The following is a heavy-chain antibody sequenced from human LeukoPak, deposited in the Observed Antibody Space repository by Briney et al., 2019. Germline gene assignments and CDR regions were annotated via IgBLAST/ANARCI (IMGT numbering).Heavy chain of an antibody. CDR2: IYYSGST. Sequence: SETLSLTCTVSGASISSYYWSWIRQPPGKGLEWIGYIYYSGSTNYNPSLKSRVTISVDTSKNQFSLKLSSVTAADTAVYYCARLSGSAIFGVGLFDYWGQGTLVSVSS. D-gene: IGHD3-3*01. CDR3: ARLSGSAIFGVGLFDY. V-gene: IGHV4-59*08. CDR1: GASISSYY. J-gene: IGHJ4*02.